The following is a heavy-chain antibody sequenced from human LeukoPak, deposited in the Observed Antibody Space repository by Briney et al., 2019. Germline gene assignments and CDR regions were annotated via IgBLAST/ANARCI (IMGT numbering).Heavy chain of an antibody. CDR1: GGSLSSYY. J-gene: IGHJ5*02. CDR3: ASSLTGSGYWGNFFDP. D-gene: IGHD3-22*01. CDR2: IYRSGSA. Sequence: PSETLSLTCSVSGGSLSSYYWNWIRQPAGKGLEWIGQIYRSGSATYNPSLKSRVAMSVDISKSQVSLRLTSLTPADTAVYFCASSLTGSGYWGNFFDPWGQGTLVTVSS. V-gene: IGHV4-4*07.